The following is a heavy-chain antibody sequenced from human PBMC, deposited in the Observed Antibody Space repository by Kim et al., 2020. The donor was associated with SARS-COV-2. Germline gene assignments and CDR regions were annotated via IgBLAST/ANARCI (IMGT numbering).Heavy chain of an antibody. CDR3: AREHFWGSYRWPFDY. CDR1: GGSISSSSYY. Sequence: SETLSLTCTVSGGSISSSSYYWGWIRQPPGKGLEWIGSIYYSGSTYYNPSLKSRVTISVDTSKNQFSLKLSSVTAADTAVYYCAREHFWGSYRWPFDYWGQGTLVTVSS. D-gene: IGHD3-16*02. V-gene: IGHV4-39*07. J-gene: IGHJ4*02. CDR2: IYYSGST.